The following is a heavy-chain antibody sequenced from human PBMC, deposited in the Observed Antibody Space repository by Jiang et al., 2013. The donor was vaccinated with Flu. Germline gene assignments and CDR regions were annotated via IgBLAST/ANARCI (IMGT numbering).Heavy chain of an antibody. CDR3: ARDLRGKDDY. CDR2: INYSGNT. Sequence: LLKPSETLSLTCAVYVGPSVLTTGTGSASPQEGLEWIGEINYSGNTKYNPSLKSRVTISVDRSKKQLSLKVSSVTAADTAVYYCARDLRGKDDYWGQGTLVTVSS. V-gene: IGHV4-34*01. CDR1: VGPSVLTT. J-gene: IGHJ4*02. D-gene: IGHD3-10*01.